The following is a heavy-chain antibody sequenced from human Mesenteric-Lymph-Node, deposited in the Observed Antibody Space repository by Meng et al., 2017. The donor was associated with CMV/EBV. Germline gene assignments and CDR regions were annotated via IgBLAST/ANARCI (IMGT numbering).Heavy chain of an antibody. Sequence: LRLSCTVSGGSISSGGYYWSWIRQHPGKGLEWIGYIYYTGSTYYNPSLKSRVNISRDRSKNQFSLNLSSVTAADTAVYYCARDLPGSYGSLNWFDPWGQGTLVTVSS. V-gene: IGHV4-30-4*08. D-gene: IGHD5-18*01. CDR3: ARDLPGSYGSLNWFDP. CDR1: GGSISSGGYY. CDR2: IYYTGST. J-gene: IGHJ5*02.